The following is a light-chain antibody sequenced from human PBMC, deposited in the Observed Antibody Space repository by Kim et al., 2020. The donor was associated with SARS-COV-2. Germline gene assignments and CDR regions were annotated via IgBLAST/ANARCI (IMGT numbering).Light chain of an antibody. CDR3: NSRDSSGNHLV. V-gene: IGLV3-19*01. CDR2: GRN. CDR1: SLRNYY. J-gene: IGLJ3*02. Sequence: SSELTQDPAVSVALGQTVRITCQGDSLRNYYASWYQQKPRQAPVVVIYGRNDRPSGIPDRFSRSNSGNTASLTITGAQAEDEADYYCNSRDSSGNHLVFG.